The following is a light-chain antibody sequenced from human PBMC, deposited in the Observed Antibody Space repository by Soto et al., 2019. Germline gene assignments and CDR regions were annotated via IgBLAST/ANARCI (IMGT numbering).Light chain of an antibody. CDR2: AAS. J-gene: IGKJ4*01. V-gene: IGKV1-39*01. CDR3: QQTYSSPLT. Sequence: DIQMTQSPSSLSASVGDRVTITCRASQSISTYLNWYQQKPGEAPKLLIYAASSLQSGVPSRFSGSGSGTDFTLTISSLQPEGFATYYCQQTYSSPLTFGGGTKVEIK. CDR1: QSISTY.